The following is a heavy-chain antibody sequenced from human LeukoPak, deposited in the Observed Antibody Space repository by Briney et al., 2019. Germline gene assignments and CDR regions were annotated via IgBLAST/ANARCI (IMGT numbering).Heavy chain of an antibody. D-gene: IGHD4-23*01. CDR2: ISSSASYI. CDR3: ATVVTTVVTPDY. CDR1: GFTFSNYW. V-gene: IGHV3-21*01. Sequence: GGSLRLSCAASGFTFSNYWMNWVRQAPGKGLEWVSSISSSASYIYYADSLKGRFTISRDNAKNSLYLQMNSLRAEDTAVYYCATVVTTVVTPDYWGQGTLVTVSS. J-gene: IGHJ4*02.